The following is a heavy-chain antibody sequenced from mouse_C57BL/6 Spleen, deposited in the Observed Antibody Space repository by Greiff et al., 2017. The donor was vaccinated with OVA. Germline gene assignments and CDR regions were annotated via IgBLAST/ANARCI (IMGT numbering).Heavy chain of an antibody. V-gene: IGHV1-80*01. CDR3: ARSGYYGSSYVGY. Sequence: QVHVKQSGAELVKPGASVKISCKASGYAFSSYWMNWVKQRPGKGLEWIGQIYPGDGDTNYNGKFKGKATLTADKSSSTAYMQLSSLTSEDSAVDFCARSGYYGSSYVGYWGQGTTLTVSS. D-gene: IGHD1-1*01. J-gene: IGHJ2*01. CDR2: IYPGDGDT. CDR1: GYAFSSYW.